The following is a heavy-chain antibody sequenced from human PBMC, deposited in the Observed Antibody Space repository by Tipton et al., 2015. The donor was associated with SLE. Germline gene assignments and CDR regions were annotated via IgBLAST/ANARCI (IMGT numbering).Heavy chain of an antibody. Sequence: QVQLVQSGAEVKKPGASVTVSCKASGYTFTGFYMHWVRQAPGQGLEWMGWISAYNGNTNYAQKLQGRVTMTTDTSTSTAYMELRSLRSDDTAVYYCARDPYCGGECYSDWGQGTLVTVSS. V-gene: IGHV1-18*04. CDR3: ARDPYCGGECYSD. CDR2: ISAYNGNT. D-gene: IGHD2-21*01. CDR1: GYTFTGFY. J-gene: IGHJ4*02.